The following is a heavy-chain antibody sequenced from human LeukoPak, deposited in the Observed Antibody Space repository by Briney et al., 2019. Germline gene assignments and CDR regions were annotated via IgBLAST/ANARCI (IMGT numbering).Heavy chain of an antibody. CDR3: TRAKQQLVRGNWFDP. Sequence: GGSLRLSCAASGFTFDDYAMHWVRQAPGKGLEWVSGISWNSGSIGYADSVKGRFTISRDNAKNSLYLQMNSLRAEDTALYYCTRAKQQLVRGNWFDPWGQGTLVTVSS. CDR2: ISWNSGSI. CDR1: GFTFDDYA. D-gene: IGHD6-13*01. V-gene: IGHV3-9*01. J-gene: IGHJ5*02.